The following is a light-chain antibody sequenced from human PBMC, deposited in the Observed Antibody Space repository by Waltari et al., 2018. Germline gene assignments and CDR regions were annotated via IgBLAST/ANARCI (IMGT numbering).Light chain of an antibody. CDR1: SSNIGGNA. V-gene: IGLV1-44*01. CDR2: NNS. J-gene: IGLJ1*01. Sequence: QSVLTQPPSASGTPGQRVTISCSGSSSNIGGNAVNWYQHLPGTAPKLLIYNNSRRPSRFPDRFSGSTSGTSASLAISELQSGDEADYYCAAWDDSLNGFYVFGTGTKVTVL. CDR3: AAWDDSLNGFYV.